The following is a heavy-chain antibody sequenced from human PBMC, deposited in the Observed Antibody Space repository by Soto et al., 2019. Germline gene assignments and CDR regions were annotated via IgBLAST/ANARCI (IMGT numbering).Heavy chain of an antibody. V-gene: IGHV4-34*01. CDR2: INHSGST. J-gene: IGHJ4*02. CDR1: GGSFSGYY. Sequence: SETLSLTCAVYGGSFSGYYWSWIRQPPGKGLEWIGEINHSGSTNYNPSLKSRVTISVDTSKNQFSLKLSSVTAADTAVYYCARDSEELLPTFTYWGQGTLVTVSS. D-gene: IGHD1-26*01. CDR3: ARDSEELLPTFTY.